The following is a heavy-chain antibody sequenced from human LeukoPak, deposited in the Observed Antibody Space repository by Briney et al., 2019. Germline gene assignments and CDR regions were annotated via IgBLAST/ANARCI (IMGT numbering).Heavy chain of an antibody. CDR1: GFPFITYG. Sequence: GGSLRLSCEASGFPFITYGMSWVRQAPGKGLEWVSAISGSGGSTYYADSVKGRVTISRDNSKNTLYLQVNSLRVEDTAVYYCAKDRLGAMMYFDFWGQGTLVTVSS. CDR3: AKDRLGAMMYFDF. J-gene: IGHJ4*02. V-gene: IGHV3-23*01. D-gene: IGHD1-26*01. CDR2: ISGSGGST.